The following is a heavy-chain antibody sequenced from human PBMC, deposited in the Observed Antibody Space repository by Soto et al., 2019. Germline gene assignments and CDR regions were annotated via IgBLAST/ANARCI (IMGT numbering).Heavy chain of an antibody. D-gene: IGHD2-2*01. V-gene: IGHV3-33*01. CDR1: GFTFSSYG. Sequence: GGSLRLSCAASGFTFSSYGMHWVRQAPGKGLEWVAVIWYDGSNKYYADSVKGRFTISRDNSKNTLYLQMNSLRAEDTAVYYCARGCTSCYLYYYYYGMDVWGQGTTVTVSS. CDR3: ARGCTSCYLYYYYYGMDV. CDR2: IWYDGSNK. J-gene: IGHJ6*02.